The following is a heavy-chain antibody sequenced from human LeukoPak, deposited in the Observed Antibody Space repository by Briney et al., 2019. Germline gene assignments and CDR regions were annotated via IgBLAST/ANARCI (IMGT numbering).Heavy chain of an antibody. Sequence: GGSLRLSCAASGFTFSSYSMNWVRQAPGKGLEWVGRIKSKTDGGTTDYAAPVKGRFTISRDDSKNTVYLQMNGLKTEDTAVYYCAKVGVYYYDYWGQGALVTVSS. D-gene: IGHD3-22*01. V-gene: IGHV3-15*01. CDR2: IKSKTDGGTT. CDR3: AKVGVYYYDY. J-gene: IGHJ4*02. CDR1: GFTFSSYS.